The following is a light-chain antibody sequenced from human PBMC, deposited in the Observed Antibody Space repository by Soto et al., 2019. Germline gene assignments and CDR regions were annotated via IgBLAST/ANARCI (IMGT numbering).Light chain of an antibody. V-gene: IGKV3-20*01. CDR3: QQYGSSPRT. J-gene: IGKJ3*01. CDR1: QSVRSSY. CDR2: GAS. Sequence: EIVLTQSPGTLSLSPGERATLSCRASQSVRSSYLAWYQQKPGQAPRLFIYGASSRATGIPDRFSGSGSGTDFTLTISRLEPEDFAVYYCQQYGSSPRTFGPGTKVDI.